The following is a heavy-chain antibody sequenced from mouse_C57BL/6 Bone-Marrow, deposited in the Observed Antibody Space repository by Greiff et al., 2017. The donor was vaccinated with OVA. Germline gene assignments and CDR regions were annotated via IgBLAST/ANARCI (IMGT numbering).Heavy chain of an antibody. V-gene: IGHV1-26*01. CDR1: GYTFTDYY. CDR2: INPNNGGT. J-gene: IGHJ4*01. CDR3: AIKGRINYYAMDY. D-gene: IGHD1-3*01. Sequence: VQLQQSGPELVKPGASVKISCKASGYTFTDYYMNWVKQSHGKSLEWIGDINPNNGGTSYNQKFKGKATLTVDKSSSTAYMELRSLTSEDSAVYYCAIKGRINYYAMDYWGQGTSVTVSS.